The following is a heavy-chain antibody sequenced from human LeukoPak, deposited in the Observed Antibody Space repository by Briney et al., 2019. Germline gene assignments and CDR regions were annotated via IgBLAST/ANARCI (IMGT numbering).Heavy chain of an antibody. V-gene: IGHV3-48*04. Sequence: PGGSLRLSCAASGFTFSTYSMMWVRQAPGKGLEWVSCISDSSGTIYYADSVKGRFTISRDNAKNSLYLQMNSLRADDTAVYFCTGKFDYWGQGTLVTVSS. CDR1: GFTFSTYS. J-gene: IGHJ4*02. CDR2: ISDSSGTI. CDR3: TGKFDY.